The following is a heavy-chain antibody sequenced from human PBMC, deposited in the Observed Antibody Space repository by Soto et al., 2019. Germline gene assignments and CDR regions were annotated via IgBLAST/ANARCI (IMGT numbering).Heavy chain of an antibody. J-gene: IGHJ6*02. D-gene: IGHD1-26*01. V-gene: IGHV4-38-2*02. CDR2: IYHSGST. Sequence: SETLSLTCTVSGYSISSGYYWGWIRQPPGKGLEWIGSIYHSGSTYYNPSLKSRVTISVDTSKNQFSLKLSSVTAADTAVYYCARANSGSYYYYYYYGMDVWGQGTTVTVSS. CDR1: GYSISSGYY. CDR3: ARANSGSYYYYYYYGMDV.